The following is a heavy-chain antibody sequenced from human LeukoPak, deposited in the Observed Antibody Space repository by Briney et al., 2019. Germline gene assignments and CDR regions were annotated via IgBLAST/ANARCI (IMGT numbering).Heavy chain of an antibody. CDR3: AKGHVLSWTPPLDY. V-gene: IGHV3-33*06. D-gene: IGHD1-1*01. J-gene: IGHJ4*02. CDR2: IWHDGSET. CDR1: GFTFCKYG. Sequence: PGGSLRLSCAASGFTFCKYGMHWVRQAPGKGLEWVATIWHDGSETYYAVSVKGRFIISRDNSRNSLYLQMNSLRAEDTAIYYCAKGHVLSWTPPLDYWGQGILVTVSS.